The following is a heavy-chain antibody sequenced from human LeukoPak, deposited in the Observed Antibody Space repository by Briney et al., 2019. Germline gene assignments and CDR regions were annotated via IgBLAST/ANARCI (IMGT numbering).Heavy chain of an antibody. D-gene: IGHD2-2*02. CDR1: GGSISSYY. CDR3: AGDCSSTSCYTGPYNWFDP. CDR2: IYTSGST. Sequence: SETLSLTCTVSGGSISSYYWSWIRQPAGKGLEWIGRIYTSGSTNYNPSLKSRVTMSVDTSKNQFSLKLSSVTAADTAVYYCAGDCSSTSCYTGPYNWFDPWGQGTLVTVSS. V-gene: IGHV4-4*07. J-gene: IGHJ5*02.